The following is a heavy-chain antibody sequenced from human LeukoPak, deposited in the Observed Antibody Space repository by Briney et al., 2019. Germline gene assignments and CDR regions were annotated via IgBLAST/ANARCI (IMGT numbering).Heavy chain of an antibody. D-gene: IGHD6-13*01. CDR3: ARQWVAAAFNWFDP. J-gene: IGHJ5*02. CDR1: GGSISSSSYY. Sequence: SETLSLTCTVSGGSISSSSYYWGWIRQPPGKGLEWIGSIYYSGSTYYNPSLKSRVTISVDTSKNQFSLKLSSVTAADTAVYYCARQWVAAAFNWFDPWGQGTLVTVSS. V-gene: IGHV4-39*01. CDR2: IYYSGST.